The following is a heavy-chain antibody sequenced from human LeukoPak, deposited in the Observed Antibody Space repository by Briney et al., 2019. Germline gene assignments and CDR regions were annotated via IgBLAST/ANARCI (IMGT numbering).Heavy chain of an antibody. CDR1: GFTFSTYW. Sequence: PGGSLRLSCAASGFTFSTYWMHWVRQVRGKGLVWVSRINSDGSITTYADSVKGRFTISRDNAKNTLYLQMNSLRVEDTAVYYCAGGISATGGGWGQGTMVTVSS. CDR3: AGGISATGGG. D-gene: IGHD6-13*01. J-gene: IGHJ3*01. CDR2: INSDGSIT. V-gene: IGHV3-74*01.